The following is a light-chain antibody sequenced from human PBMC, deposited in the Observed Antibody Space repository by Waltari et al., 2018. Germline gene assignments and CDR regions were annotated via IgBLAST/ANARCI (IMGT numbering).Light chain of an antibody. V-gene: IGKV1-39*01. CDR3: QQSYSTPYT. CDR2: AAS. Sequence: DIHMTQSPSSLSASVGDRVNITCRASQSISSYLNWYQQKPGKAPKLLIYAASSLQSGVPSRFSGSGSGTDFTLTISSLQPEDFATYYCQQSYSTPYTFGQGTKLEIK. J-gene: IGKJ2*01. CDR1: QSISSY.